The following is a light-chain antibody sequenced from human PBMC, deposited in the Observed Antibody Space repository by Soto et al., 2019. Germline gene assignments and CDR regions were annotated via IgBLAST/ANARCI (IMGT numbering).Light chain of an antibody. CDR1: QSVSSSY. J-gene: IGKJ2*01. CDR3: QQYGSSPPQYK. CDR2: GAS. Sequence: EIVLTQSPGTLSLSPGERATLSCRASQSVSSSYLAWYQQKPGQAPRLLIYGASSRATGIQDRFSGSGSGTDFPLTISRLEPEDFAVYYWQQYGSSPPQYKVGQGTKLEIK. V-gene: IGKV3-20*01.